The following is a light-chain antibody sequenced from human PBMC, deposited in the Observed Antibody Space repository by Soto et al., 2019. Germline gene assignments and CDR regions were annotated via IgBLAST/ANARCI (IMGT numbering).Light chain of an antibody. Sequence: EIVMTQSPATLSVSPGERATLSCRASQSVSNNLAWYQHKVGHSPRILIYGASIRANGIPPRFSGSGSGTEFTLTISSLQSGDFVVSYCQQYSKWPTFGQGTRLEIK. V-gene: IGKV3-15*01. CDR3: QQYSKWPT. CDR1: QSVSNN. J-gene: IGKJ5*01. CDR2: GAS.